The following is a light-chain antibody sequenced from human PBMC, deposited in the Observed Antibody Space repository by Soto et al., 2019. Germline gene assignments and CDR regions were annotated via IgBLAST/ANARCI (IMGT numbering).Light chain of an antibody. J-gene: IGKJ1*01. CDR2: GAS. V-gene: IGKV3-20*01. Sequence: EIVLTQSPGTLSLSPGERATLSCRASQSVSSSYLAWYQQKPGQAPRLFIYGASSRATGIPDRFSGSGSGTDFTLTISRLEPEDFAVYYCQLYGNSRRTFGQGTKVEFK. CDR3: QLYGNSRRT. CDR1: QSVSSSY.